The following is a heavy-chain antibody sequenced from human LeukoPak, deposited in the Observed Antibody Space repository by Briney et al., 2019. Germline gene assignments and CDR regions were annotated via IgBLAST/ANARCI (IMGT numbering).Heavy chain of an antibody. CDR2: INAGNGNT. V-gene: IGHV1-3*01. CDR1: GYTFTSYA. D-gene: IGHD2-21*02. J-gene: IGHJ4*02. CDR3: ARGGGGDGSHFDY. Sequence: GASVKVSCKASGYTFTSYAMHWVRQAPGQRLEWMGWINAGNGNTKYSQKFQGRVTITRDTSASTAYMELSSLRSEDTAVYYCARGGGGDGSHFDYWGQGTLVTVSS.